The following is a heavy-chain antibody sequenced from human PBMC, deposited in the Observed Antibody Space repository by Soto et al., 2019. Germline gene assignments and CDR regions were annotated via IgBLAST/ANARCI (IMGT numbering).Heavy chain of an antibody. Sequence: GVPVEVSCKASGYSFASYGISWARQANGQGLEWMGWISAHSGNTNYAQKLQGRVTMTTDTSTRTAYMELRSLRSDDTAVYYCARDRMNYDFWSGHPPFDYWGQGTLVTVSS. CDR3: ARDRMNYDFWSGHPPFDY. V-gene: IGHV1-18*01. D-gene: IGHD3-3*01. CDR2: ISAHSGNT. CDR1: GYSFASYG. J-gene: IGHJ4*01.